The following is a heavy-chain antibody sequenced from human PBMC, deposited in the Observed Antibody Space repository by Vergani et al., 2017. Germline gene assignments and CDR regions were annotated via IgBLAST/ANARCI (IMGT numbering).Heavy chain of an antibody. D-gene: IGHD5-12*01. V-gene: IGHV3-23*01. CDR1: GFTFNHYA. CDR2: ISGSGGST. J-gene: IGHJ6*02. Sequence: EVHLLESGGDLVQPGGSLRLSCAASGFTFNHYAMNWVRQAPGKGLEWVSGISGSGGSTYYAGSVKGRFTISRDSSKNTLYLQMNSLSAGDTAVYYCAKANPRNSGYDYLCYYHAMDVWGQGTTVTVSS. CDR3: AKANPRNSGYDYLCYYHAMDV.